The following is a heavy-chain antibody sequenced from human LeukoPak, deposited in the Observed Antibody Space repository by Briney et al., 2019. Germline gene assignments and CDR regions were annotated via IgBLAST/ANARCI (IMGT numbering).Heavy chain of an antibody. J-gene: IGHJ4*02. CDR3: ARYIAVAGGYYFDY. D-gene: IGHD6-19*01. V-gene: IGHV4-59*01. CDR1: SGSISNYY. CDR2: IYYSGST. Sequence: SETLSLTCTVSSGSISNYYWSWIRQPAGKGLEWIGYIYYSGSTNYNPSLKSRVTISVDTSKNQFSLKLSSVTAADTAVYYCARYIAVAGGYYFDYWGQGALVTVSS.